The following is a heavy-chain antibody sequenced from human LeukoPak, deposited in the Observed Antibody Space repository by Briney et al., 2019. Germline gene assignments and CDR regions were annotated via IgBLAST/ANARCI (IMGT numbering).Heavy chain of an antibody. D-gene: IGHD3-10*01. CDR1: GFTFSSYW. V-gene: IGHV3-74*01. CDR2: INSDESST. CDR3: ARMERLTMVRGVIGLDYFDY. J-gene: IGHJ4*02. Sequence: GGSLRLSCAASGFTFSSYWMHWVRQAPGKGLVWVSRINSDESSTSYADSVKGRFTISRDNAKNTLYLQMNSLRAEDTAVYYCARMERLTMVRGVIGLDYFDYWGQGTLVTVSS.